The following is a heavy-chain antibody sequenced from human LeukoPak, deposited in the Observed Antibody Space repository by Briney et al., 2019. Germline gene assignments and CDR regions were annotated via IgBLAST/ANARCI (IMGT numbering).Heavy chain of an antibody. CDR1: GGSLRSYY. CDR3: GRTNYYGSGSYYPDF. Sequence: SETLSLTCTVSGGSLRSYYWSWIRQPPGKGLEWIGFIYHSGSTDYNPSLKSRGTISVDTSKNQFSLKLSSVTAADTAVYYCGRTNYYGSGSYYPDFWGQGTLVTVSS. J-gene: IGHJ4*02. D-gene: IGHD3-10*01. CDR2: IYHSGST. V-gene: IGHV4-59*08.